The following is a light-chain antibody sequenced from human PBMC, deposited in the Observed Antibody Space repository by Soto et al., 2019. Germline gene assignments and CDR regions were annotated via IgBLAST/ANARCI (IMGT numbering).Light chain of an antibody. V-gene: IGLV2-14*03. J-gene: IGLJ2*01. CDR2: DVS. Sequence: QSALTQPASVSGSPGQSITISCTGTSSDVGGYNYVSWYQQHPGKVPRLMIYDVSNRPSGVSNRFSGSKSGNTASLTISGLQAEDEADYYCSSYTSSNTPIFGGGTKVTVL. CDR1: SSDVGGYNY. CDR3: SSYTSSNTPI.